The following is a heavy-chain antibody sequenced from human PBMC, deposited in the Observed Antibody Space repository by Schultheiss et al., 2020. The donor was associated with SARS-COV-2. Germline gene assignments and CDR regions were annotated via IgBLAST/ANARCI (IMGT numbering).Heavy chain of an antibody. J-gene: IGHJ3*02. CDR1: GFTFSSYS. D-gene: IGHD1-20*01. Sequence: GGSLRLSCAASGFTFSSYSMNWVRQAPGKGLEWVSYISSSSSTIYYADSVKGRFTISRDNAKNSLYLQMNSLRAEDTAVYYCARDAPPYNWNDDAFDIWGQGTMVTVS. CDR2: ISSSSSTI. CDR3: ARDAPPYNWNDDAFDI. V-gene: IGHV3-48*01.